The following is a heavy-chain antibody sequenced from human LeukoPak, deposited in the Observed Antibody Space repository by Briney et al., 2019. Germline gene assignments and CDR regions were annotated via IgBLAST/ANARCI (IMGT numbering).Heavy chain of an antibody. CDR3: GASVFW. Sequence: GGSLRLSCAVSGFTFRRYWMRWGRQARGKGVGGGANIKQDGSEKNYVDSVKGRFTISRDNAKNSLYLQMNSLRAEDSAVYYCGASVFWWGQGTLVTVSS. CDR1: GFTFRRYW. J-gene: IGHJ4*02. CDR2: IKQDGSEK. V-gene: IGHV3-7*03. D-gene: IGHD3-3*01.